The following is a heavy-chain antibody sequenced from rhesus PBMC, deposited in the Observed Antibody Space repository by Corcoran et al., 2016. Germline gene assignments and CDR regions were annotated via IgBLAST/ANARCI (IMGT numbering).Heavy chain of an antibody. D-gene: IGHD3-3*01. V-gene: IGHV3-54*02. CDR1: GFTFSSYV. Sequence: EVQLVESGGGLVQPGGSLRLSCAASGFTFSSYVMHWVRQAPGKGLDWVAFISYDVSKKFIAESGKDRFNISRDNSKNMLYLQMNNLKVEDTAVYYCARAALQFLDWLAYGLDSWGQGVVVTVSS. CDR3: ARAALQFLDWLAYGLDS. CDR2: ISYDVSKK. J-gene: IGHJ6*01.